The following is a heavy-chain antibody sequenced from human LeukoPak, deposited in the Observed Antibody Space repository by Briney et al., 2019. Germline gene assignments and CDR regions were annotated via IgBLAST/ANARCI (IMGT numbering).Heavy chain of an antibody. V-gene: IGHV4-38-2*01. J-gene: IGHJ4*02. CDR1: RFTFSSYG. CDR2: IYYSGST. CDR3: ARGSGYSYSFTGRERSKSRLDY. Sequence: SGGTLRLSCAASRFTFSSYGTSWVRQAPGKGLEWIGSIYYSGSTYYNPSLKSRVTISVDTSKNQFSLKLSYVTAADTAVYYCARGSGYSYSFTGRERSKSRLDYWGQGTLVTVSS. D-gene: IGHD5-18*01.